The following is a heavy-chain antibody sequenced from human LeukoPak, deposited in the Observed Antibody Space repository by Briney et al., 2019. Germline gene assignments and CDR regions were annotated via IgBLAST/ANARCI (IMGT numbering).Heavy chain of an antibody. Sequence: SETLSLTCTVSGGSISSSSYSWGWIRQPPGKGLEWIGSIYYSGSTYYNSSLKSRVTISVDTSKNQFSLKLSSVTAADTAVYYCARHEEYSSGWYVGPLYFDFCYQGTLVTVSS. D-gene: IGHD6-19*01. CDR1: GGSISSSSYS. J-gene: IGHJ4*02. CDR2: IYYSGST. CDR3: ARHEEYSSGWYVGPLYFDF. V-gene: IGHV4-39*01.